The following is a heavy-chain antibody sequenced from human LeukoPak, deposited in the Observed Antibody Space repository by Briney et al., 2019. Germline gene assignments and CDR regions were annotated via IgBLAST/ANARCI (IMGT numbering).Heavy chain of an antibody. CDR1: GYTFTSYA. J-gene: IGHJ4*02. CDR2: INTNTGNP. CDR3: ARGHVGAPAGPFGI. V-gene: IGHV7-4-1*02. D-gene: IGHD1-14*01. Sequence: ASAKVSCKASGYTFTSYAMNWVRQAPGQGLEWMGWINTNTGNPTYAQGFTGRFVFSLDTSVSTAYLQISSLKAEDTAVYYCARGHVGAPAGPFGIWGQGTLVTVSS.